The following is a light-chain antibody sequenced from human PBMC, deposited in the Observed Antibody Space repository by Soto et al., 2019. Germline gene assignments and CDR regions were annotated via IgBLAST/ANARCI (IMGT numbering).Light chain of an antibody. CDR3: QQYNNWPPRT. Sequence: EIVMTQSPVTLSVSPGERATLSCRASQSVSNHLAWYQQKPGQAPRLLIYGASTRAIGIPARFSGSGSGTAVTLTIISLQSEDFAVYYCQQYNNWPPRTFGQGTKLEIK. CDR1: QSVSNH. J-gene: IGKJ2*01. V-gene: IGKV3-15*01. CDR2: GAS.